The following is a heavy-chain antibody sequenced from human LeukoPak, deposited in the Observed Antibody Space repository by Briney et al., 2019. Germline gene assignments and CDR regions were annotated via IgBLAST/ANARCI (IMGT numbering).Heavy chain of an antibody. CDR2: IYPGDSET. V-gene: IGHV5-51*01. J-gene: IGHJ4*02. CDR1: GYNFTRYW. CDR3: ARGGITRSAPFDY. Sequence: GESLNISCKGSGYNFTRYWIGWVRQMPGKGLEWMGTIYPGDSETRYSPSFQDQVTISADKSISTAYLQWSSLKASDTTMYYCARGGITRSAPFDYWGQGALVTVSS. D-gene: IGHD1-14*01.